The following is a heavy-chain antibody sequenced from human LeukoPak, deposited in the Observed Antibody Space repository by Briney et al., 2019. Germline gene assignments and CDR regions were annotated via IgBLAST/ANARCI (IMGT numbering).Heavy chain of an antibody. CDR1: GFTFSSYA. V-gene: IGHV3-23*01. CDR3: AKGNNYGGKAGRGAFDI. Sequence: GGSLRLSCAASGFTFSSYAMSWVRQAPGKGLEWVSAISGSGGSTYYADSVKGRFTISRDNSQNTLYLQMNSLRAEDTAVYYCAKGNNYGGKAGRGAFDIWGQGTMVTVSS. D-gene: IGHD4-23*01. CDR2: ISGSGGST. J-gene: IGHJ3*02.